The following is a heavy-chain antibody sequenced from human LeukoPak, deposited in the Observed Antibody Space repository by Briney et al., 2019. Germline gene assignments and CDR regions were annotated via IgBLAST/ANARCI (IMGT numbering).Heavy chain of an antibody. V-gene: IGHV5-51*01. J-gene: IGHJ4*02. Sequence: GESLKISCKGSGYTFTTYWLGWVRQMPGKGLEWMGIIYPGDSDTRYGPSFQGQVTISADKSISAAYLQWSNLKASDTAMYYCARARGDHYSFDYWGQGTLVTVSS. CDR1: GYTFTTYW. D-gene: IGHD3-10*01. CDR2: IYPGDSDT. CDR3: ARARGDHYSFDY.